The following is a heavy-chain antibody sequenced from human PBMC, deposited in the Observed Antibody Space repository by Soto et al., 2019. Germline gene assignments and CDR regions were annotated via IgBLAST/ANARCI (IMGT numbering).Heavy chain of an antibody. J-gene: IGHJ6*03. CDR1: GYTFTSYG. Sequence: ASVKVSCKASGYTFTSYGISWVRQAPGQGLGWMGWISAYNGNTNYAQKLQGRVTMTTDTSTSTAYMELRSLRSDDTAVYYCARNLGELLNYYYYYYMDVWGKGTTVTVSS. CDR2: ISAYNGNT. CDR3: ARNLGELLNYYYYYYMDV. V-gene: IGHV1-18*01. D-gene: IGHD3-16*01.